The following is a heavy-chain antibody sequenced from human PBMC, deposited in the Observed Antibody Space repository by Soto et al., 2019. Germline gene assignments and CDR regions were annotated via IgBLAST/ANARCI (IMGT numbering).Heavy chain of an antibody. CDR2: IRSKTNSYAT. J-gene: IGHJ4*02. Sequence: VQLVESGGGLVQPGGSLRLSCAASGFTFSASTMHWVRQASGKGLEWVGRIRSKTNSYATAYAVSLKGRFTISRDDSKNTAYLQMDSLKTEDTAVYYCTANAYDTFVAYWGQGTLVTVSS. V-gene: IGHV3-73*01. CDR3: TANAYDTFVAY. D-gene: IGHD3-16*01. CDR1: GFTFSAST.